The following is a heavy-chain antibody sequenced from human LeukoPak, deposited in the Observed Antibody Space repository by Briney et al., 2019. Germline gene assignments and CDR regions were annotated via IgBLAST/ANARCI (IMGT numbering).Heavy chain of an antibody. Sequence: GGSLRLSCAASGFTFSSYAMSWVRLAPGKGLEWVSVLSGSGDSTYYADSVKGRFTISRDNSKNTLYLQMNSLRAEDTAVYYCAKVMRRSSWYFDYWGQGTLVTVSS. J-gene: IGHJ4*02. V-gene: IGHV3-23*01. CDR1: GFTFSSYA. CDR2: LSGSGDST. CDR3: AKVMRRSSWYFDY. D-gene: IGHD6-13*01.